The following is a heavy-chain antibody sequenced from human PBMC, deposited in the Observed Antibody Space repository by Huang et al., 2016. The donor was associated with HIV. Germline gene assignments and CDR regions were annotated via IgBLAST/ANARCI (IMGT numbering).Heavy chain of an antibody. CDR1: GGSISSSSYY. D-gene: IGHD6-13*01. V-gene: IGHV4-39*01. J-gene: IGHJ5*02. Sequence: QLQLQESGPGLVKPSETLSLTCTVSGGSISSSSYYWGWIRQPPGKGLEWIGGIYHSATTYYNPSLKSRVTISVDTSRTQFSLKLSSVTAADTAVYYCAAHGRIVGIPAAPLRFDPWGQGTLVTVSS. CDR2: IYHSATT. CDR3: AAHGRIVGIPAAPLRFDP.